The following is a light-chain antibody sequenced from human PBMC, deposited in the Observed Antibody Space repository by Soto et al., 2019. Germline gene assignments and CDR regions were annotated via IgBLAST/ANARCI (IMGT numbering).Light chain of an antibody. J-gene: IGKJ4*01. V-gene: IGKV3-20*01. Sequence: EIVLTQSPGTLYLSPGERATLSCRASQSVSSSFLAWYQHKPGQAPRLLIYGASSRATGIPDRFSGSGSGTDFTLTISRLEPEDVAVYYCQQYGSSPLTFGGGTKVEIK. CDR1: QSVSSSF. CDR3: QQYGSSPLT. CDR2: GAS.